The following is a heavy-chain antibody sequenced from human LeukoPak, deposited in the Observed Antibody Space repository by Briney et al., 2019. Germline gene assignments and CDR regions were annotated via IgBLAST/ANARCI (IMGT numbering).Heavy chain of an antibody. D-gene: IGHD5-24*01. CDR3: AREGTVRDGYNWGGDYYYGMDV. Sequence: GGSLRLSCAASGFTVSSNYMSWVRQAPGKRLEWVSVIYSGGSTYYADSVKGRFTISRHNSKNTLYLQMNSLRAEDTAVYYCAREGTVRDGYNWGGDYYYGMDVWGQGTTVTVSS. CDR2: IYSGGST. CDR1: GFTVSSNY. J-gene: IGHJ6*02. V-gene: IGHV3-53*04.